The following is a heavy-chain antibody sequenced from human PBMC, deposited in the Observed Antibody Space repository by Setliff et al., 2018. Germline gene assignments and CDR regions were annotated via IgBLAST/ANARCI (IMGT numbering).Heavy chain of an antibody. D-gene: IGHD3-10*01. Sequence: GESLKSSCKGSGYSFSTCWIGWVRQMPGKGLEWMGIIYPGDSITRYSPSFQGQVTISVDKSINTAYLQWSSLRASDTAIYYCARHPYYYGSGTYLDNNNRWFYPWGQGTLVTVSS. J-gene: IGHJ5*02. CDR3: ARHPYYYGSGTYLDNNNRWFYP. V-gene: IGHV5-51*01. CDR2: IYPGDSIT. CDR1: GYSFSTCW.